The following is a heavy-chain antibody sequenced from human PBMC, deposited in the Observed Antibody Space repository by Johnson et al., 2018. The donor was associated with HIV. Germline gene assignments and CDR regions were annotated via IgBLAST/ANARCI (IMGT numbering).Heavy chain of an antibody. D-gene: IGHD3-9*01. CDR1: GFTFDDFG. CDR3: ASVYYDILTGYYYDAFDI. V-gene: IGHV3-20*04. Sequence: EVQLVESGGGVVRPGGSLRLSCAASGFTFDDFGMTWVRQAPGKGLEWVSGISSSGTNIYYADSVKGRFTISRDNAKTTLYLQMNSLRAEDTAVYYCASVYYDILTGYYYDAFDIRGQGTMVTVSS. CDR2: ISSSGTNI. J-gene: IGHJ3*02.